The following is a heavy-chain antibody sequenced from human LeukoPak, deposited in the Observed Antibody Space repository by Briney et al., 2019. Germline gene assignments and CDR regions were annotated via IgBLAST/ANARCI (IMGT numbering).Heavy chain of an antibody. CDR2: ISSSSSYI. V-gene: IGHV3-21*01. CDR3: ASGYYDFWSGYYGY. CDR1: GFTFSSYS. Sequence: PGGSLRLSCAASGFTFSSYSMNWVRQAPGKGLEWVSSISSSSSYIYYADSVKGRFTISRDNAKNSLYLQMNSLRAEDTAVYYCASGYYDFWSGYYGYWGQGTLVTVSS. J-gene: IGHJ4*02. D-gene: IGHD3-3*01.